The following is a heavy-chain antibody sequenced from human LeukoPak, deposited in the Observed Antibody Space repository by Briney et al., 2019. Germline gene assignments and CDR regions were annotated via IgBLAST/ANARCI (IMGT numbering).Heavy chain of an antibody. CDR1: GDSISTYY. Sequence: SETLSPTCTVSGDSISTYYWSWIRQPAGKGLEWIGHIYTSGSTIYNPYLKSRVTMSVDTSKNEFSLKLSSVTAADTAVYYCERTRRRQVTFYYYYYYMDVWGKGTTVTVSS. CDR2: IYTSGST. CDR3: ERTRRRQVTFYYYYYYMDV. J-gene: IGHJ6*03. D-gene: IGHD2-21*02. V-gene: IGHV4-4*07.